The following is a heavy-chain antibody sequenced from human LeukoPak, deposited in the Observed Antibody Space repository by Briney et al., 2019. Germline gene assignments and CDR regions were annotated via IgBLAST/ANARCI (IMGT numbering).Heavy chain of an antibody. CDR2: IYYSGST. Sequence: SETLSLTCTVSGGSISSYYWSWIRQPPGKGLEWIGYIYYSGSTNYNPSLKSRVTISVDTSKNQFSLKLSSVTAADTAVYYCAASSRIGDYGEYYFDYWGQGTLVTVSS. CDR1: GGSISSYY. V-gene: IGHV4-59*01. CDR3: AASSRIGDYGEYYFDY. J-gene: IGHJ4*02. D-gene: IGHD4-17*01.